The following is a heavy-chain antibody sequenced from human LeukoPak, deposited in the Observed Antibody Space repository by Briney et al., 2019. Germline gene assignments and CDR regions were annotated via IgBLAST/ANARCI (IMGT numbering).Heavy chain of an antibody. J-gene: IGHJ4*02. CDR3: ATGGWLVENGY. Sequence: GGSLRLSCAASGFTFSSYAMSWVRQAPGKGLEWVSAISGSGGSTYYADSVKGRSTISRDNSKNTLYLQMNSLRAEDTAVYYCATGGWLVENGYWGQGTLVTVSS. CDR2: ISGSGGST. D-gene: IGHD6-19*01. CDR1: GFTFSSYA. V-gene: IGHV3-23*01.